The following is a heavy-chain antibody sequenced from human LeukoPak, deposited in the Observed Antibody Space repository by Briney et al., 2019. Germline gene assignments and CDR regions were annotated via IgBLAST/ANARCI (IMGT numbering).Heavy chain of an antibody. CDR2: IYSTGRT. D-gene: IGHD3-3*01. J-gene: IGHJ5*02. V-gene: IGHV4-4*07. Sequence: SETLSLTCTVSGASINSYYWSWIRQPAGKGLEWIGHIYSTGRTDYNPSLKSRVTMSIDTSKNQFSLELNSVTAADTAVYYCARDNYDFWSGFPPEYNWFDPWGQGTPLTVSS. CDR3: ARDNYDFWSGFPPEYNWFDP. CDR1: GASINSYY.